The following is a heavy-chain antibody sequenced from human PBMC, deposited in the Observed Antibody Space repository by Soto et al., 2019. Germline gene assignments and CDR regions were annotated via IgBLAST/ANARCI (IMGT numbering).Heavy chain of an antibody. CDR3: TTESPDDFWGDYYYYYMDV. Sequence: EVQLVESGGGLVKPGGSLRLSCAASGFTFSNAWRSWVRQAPGKGLEWVGRIKSKTDGGTTDYAAPVKGRFTISRDDSKNTLYLQMNSLKTEDTAVYYCTTESPDDFWGDYYYYYMDVWGKGTTVTVSS. CDR2: IKSKTDGGTT. CDR1: GFTFSNAW. J-gene: IGHJ6*03. V-gene: IGHV3-15*01. D-gene: IGHD3-3*01.